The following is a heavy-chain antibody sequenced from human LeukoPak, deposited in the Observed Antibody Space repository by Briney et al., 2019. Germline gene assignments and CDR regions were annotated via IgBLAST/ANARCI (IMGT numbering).Heavy chain of an antibody. V-gene: IGHV1-69*01. CDR1: GGTFSSYA. J-gene: IGHJ1*01. CDR3: ARDLEMATQGDQH. D-gene: IGHD5-24*01. CDR2: IIPIFGTA. Sequence: SVKVSCKASGGTFSSYAISWVRQAPGQGLEWMGGIIPIFGTANYAQKFQGRVTITADESTSTAYMELSSLRSEDTAVYYCARDLEMATQGDQHWGQGTLVTVSS.